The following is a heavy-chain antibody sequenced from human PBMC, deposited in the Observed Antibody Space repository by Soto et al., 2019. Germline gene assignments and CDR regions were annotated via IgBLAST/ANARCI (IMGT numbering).Heavy chain of an antibody. CDR1: GYSFTSYW. D-gene: IGHD2-15*01. V-gene: IGHV5-10-1*01. CDR2: IDPSDSYT. CDR3: AIPCRYCSGGSRHNWFDP. Sequence: PGESLKISCKGSGYSFTSYWISWVRQMPGKGLEWMGRIDPSDSYTNYSPSFQGHVTIPADKSISTAYLQWSSLKASDTAMYYCAIPCRYCSGGSRHNWFDPWGQGTLVTVSS. J-gene: IGHJ5*02.